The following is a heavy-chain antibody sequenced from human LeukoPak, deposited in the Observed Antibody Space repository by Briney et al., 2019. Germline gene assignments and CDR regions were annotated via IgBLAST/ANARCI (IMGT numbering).Heavy chain of an antibody. CDR3: AKGGKWVPNGYFQQ. V-gene: IGHV3-48*01. J-gene: IGHJ1*01. CDR1: GFTFSSYS. CDR2: ISSSSSTI. D-gene: IGHD1-26*01. Sequence: GGSLRLSCAASGFTFSSYSMNWVRQAPGKGLEWVSYISSSSSTIYYADSVKGRFTISRDNAKNSLYLQMNSLRAEDTALYYCAKGGKWVPNGYFQQWGQGNLVNVSS.